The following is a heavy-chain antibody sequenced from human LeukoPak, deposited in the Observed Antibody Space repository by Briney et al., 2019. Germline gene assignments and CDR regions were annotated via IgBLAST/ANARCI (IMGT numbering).Heavy chain of an antibody. V-gene: IGHV4-59*02. CDR2: VSYSGGT. Sequence: SETLSLTCTVTGASVSSHYWSWIRQPPGKGLEWIGYVSYSGGTNYNPSLKSRVTISLDTSKVQFSLRLNSVTAADTAAYYCARLSTYYDFWSPLDYWGQGTLVTVSS. CDR3: ARLSTYYDFWSPLDY. J-gene: IGHJ4*02. D-gene: IGHD3-3*01. CDR1: GASVSSHY.